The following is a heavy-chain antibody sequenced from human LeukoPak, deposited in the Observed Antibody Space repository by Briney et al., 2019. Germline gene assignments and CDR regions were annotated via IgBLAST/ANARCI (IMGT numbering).Heavy chain of an antibody. V-gene: IGHV1-69*04. CDR1: GGTFSSYA. CDR2: IIPILGIA. CDR3: ARDPEYSSWLDY. J-gene: IGHJ4*02. D-gene: IGHD6-6*01. Sequence: SVKLTCKASGGTFSSYAISWVRQAPGQGLEWMGRIIPILGIANYAQKFQGRVTITADKSTSTAYMELSSLRSEDTAVYYCARDPEYSSWLDYLGQGRMVTVSS.